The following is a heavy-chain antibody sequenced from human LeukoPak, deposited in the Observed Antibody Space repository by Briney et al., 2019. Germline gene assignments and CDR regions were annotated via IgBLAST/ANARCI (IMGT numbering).Heavy chain of an antibody. CDR2: TSGSDAGT. CDR1: GGTFNNYA. Sequence: PGGSLRLFCAASGGTFNNYAMSWVRQAPGKGLEWVSATSGSDAGTYYADSVKGRFTISRDNSKNTLYLQMNSLRAEDAAIYYCAKAPLGRCTGVICYYFDYWGQGTLVTVSS. CDR3: AKAPLGRCTGVICYYFDY. J-gene: IGHJ4*02. V-gene: IGHV3-23*01. D-gene: IGHD2-15*01.